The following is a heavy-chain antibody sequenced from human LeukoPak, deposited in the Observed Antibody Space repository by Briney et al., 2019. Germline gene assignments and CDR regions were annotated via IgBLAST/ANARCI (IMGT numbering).Heavy chain of an antibody. V-gene: IGHV4-34*01. D-gene: IGHD2-15*01. CDR2: INHSGST. Sequence: SETLSLTCAVYGGSFSGYYWSWIRQPPGKGLEWIGEINHSGSTNYNPSLKSRVTISVDTSKNQFSLKLSSVTAADTAVYYCASVANPNYYYYMDVWGKGTTVTISS. CDR1: GGSFSGYY. CDR3: ASVANPNYYYYMDV. J-gene: IGHJ6*03.